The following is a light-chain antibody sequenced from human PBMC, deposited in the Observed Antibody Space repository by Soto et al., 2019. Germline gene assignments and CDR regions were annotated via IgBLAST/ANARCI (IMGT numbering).Light chain of an antibody. Sequence: TVITQSPATLPVSPGGRATLSRTASQSSSDTLAWYQQKPGQAPRLLIYGASSRATGIPDRFSGSGSGTDFTLTISRLEPEDFALYYCQQYGSSPTTFGPGTRLEIK. CDR3: QQYGSSPTT. J-gene: IGKJ5*01. V-gene: IGKV3-20*01. CDR2: GAS. CDR1: QSSSDT.